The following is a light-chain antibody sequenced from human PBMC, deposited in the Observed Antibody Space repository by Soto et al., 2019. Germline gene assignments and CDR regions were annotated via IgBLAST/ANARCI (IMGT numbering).Light chain of an antibody. Sequence: QSVLTQPPSTSGTPGQRVTISCSGSSSNIGSNYVSWYQQLPGTAPKLLIYSNNQRPSGVPERFSGSKSGTSASLVIRGLRPEDEAEYYCTAWDDSLSGYVFGTGTKVTVL. J-gene: IGLJ1*01. V-gene: IGLV1-47*02. CDR2: SNN. CDR3: TAWDDSLSGYV. CDR1: SSNIGSNY.